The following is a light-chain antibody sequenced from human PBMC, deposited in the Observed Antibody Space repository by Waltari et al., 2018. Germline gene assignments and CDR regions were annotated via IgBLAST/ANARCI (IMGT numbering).Light chain of an antibody. CDR1: QSISRN. CDR3: QQYNNWRT. J-gene: IGKJ2*01. Sequence: EVLTTQSPATLSMSPGERATLSCRASQSISRNLAWYQQQPGQAPRLLIYAASTRATGVPARFSGSGSGTDFTLTISSLQSEDFAVYYCQQYNNWRTFGQGTRLEIK. CDR2: AAS. V-gene: IGKV3-15*01.